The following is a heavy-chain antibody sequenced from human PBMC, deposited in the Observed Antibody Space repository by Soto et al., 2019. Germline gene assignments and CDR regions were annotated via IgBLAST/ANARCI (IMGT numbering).Heavy chain of an antibody. CDR1: GGTFSSYA. Sequence: SVKVSCKASGGTFSSYAISWVRQAPGQGLEWMGGIIPIFGTANYAQKFQGRVTITADESTSTAYMELSSLRSEDTAVYYCARMTRGNDFWSGTYYYYGMDVWGQGTTVTVSS. CDR2: IIPIFGTA. V-gene: IGHV1-69*13. D-gene: IGHD3-3*01. J-gene: IGHJ6*02. CDR3: ARMTRGNDFWSGTYYYYGMDV.